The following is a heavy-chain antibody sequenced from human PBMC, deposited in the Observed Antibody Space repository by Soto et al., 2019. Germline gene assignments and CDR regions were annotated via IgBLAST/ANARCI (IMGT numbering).Heavy chain of an antibody. CDR1: GFTFSSYA. CDR2: ISGSGDST. Sequence: EVQLLESGGGLVQPGGSLRLSCAASGFTFSSYAMNWVRQAPGKGLEWVSVISGSGDSTYYADSVKGRFTISKDNSKNTLYLQMNSPRAEDTGGYYFAKRSHGVYFDYWGQGTLVTVSS. CDR3: AKRSHGVYFDY. D-gene: IGHD3-10*01. V-gene: IGHV3-23*01. J-gene: IGHJ4*02.